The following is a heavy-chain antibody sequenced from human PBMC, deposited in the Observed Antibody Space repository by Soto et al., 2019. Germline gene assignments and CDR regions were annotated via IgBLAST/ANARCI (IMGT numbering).Heavy chain of an antibody. J-gene: IGHJ4*02. D-gene: IGHD3-16*01. Sequence: GGSLRLACAASGFTVSSNYMSWVRQAPGKGLEWVSVIYSGGSTYYADSVKGRFTISRDNSKNTLYLQMNSLRAEDTAVYYGAREGGAPYLDYWGQGTLVTVSS. CDR3: AREGGAPYLDY. V-gene: IGHV3-53*01. CDR1: GFTVSSNY. CDR2: IYSGGST.